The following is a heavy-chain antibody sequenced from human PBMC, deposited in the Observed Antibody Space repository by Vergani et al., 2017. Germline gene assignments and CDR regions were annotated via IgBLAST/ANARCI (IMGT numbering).Heavy chain of an antibody. J-gene: IGHJ4*02. CDR3: ARDRVAIVVVPAAIEYTLWD. V-gene: IGHV1-69*01. D-gene: IGHD2-2*01. CDR1: GGTFSSYA. CDR2: IIPIFGTA. Sequence: QVQLVQSGAEVKKPGSSVKVSCKASGGTFSSYAISWVRQAPGQGLEWMGGIIPIFGTANYAQKFQGRVTITADESTSTAYMELSSLRSEDTAVYYCARDRVAIVVVPAAIEYTLWDWGQGTLVTVS.